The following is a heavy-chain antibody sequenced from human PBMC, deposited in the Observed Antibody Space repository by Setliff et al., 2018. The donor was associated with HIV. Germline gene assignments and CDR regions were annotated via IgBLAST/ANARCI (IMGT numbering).Heavy chain of an antibody. Sequence: ASVKVSCKASGYTFTSYAMHWVRQAPGQRLEWMGWINAGNGNTKYSRKFQGRVTITRDTSASTAYMELSSLRSEDTAVYYCASEPIAVAGTGRAPVLLYWGQGTLVTVSS. CDR3: ASEPIAVAGTGRAPVLLY. CDR1: GYTFTSYA. V-gene: IGHV1-3*01. J-gene: IGHJ4*02. CDR2: INAGNGNT. D-gene: IGHD6-19*01.